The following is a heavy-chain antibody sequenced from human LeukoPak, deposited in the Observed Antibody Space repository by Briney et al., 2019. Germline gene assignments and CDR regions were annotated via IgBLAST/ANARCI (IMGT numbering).Heavy chain of an antibody. CDR1: GFTFNNNY. D-gene: IGHD1-26*01. Sequence: GGSLRLSCAASGFTFNNNYMSWVRQAPGKGLEWVSLIYSGGSTYYSDSVKGRFTISRDNSNNTLYLQINSLRAEDTAVYYCASRELPGLYYGMDVWGQGTTVTVSS. CDR3: ASRELPGLYYGMDV. V-gene: IGHV3-66*01. CDR2: IYSGGST. J-gene: IGHJ6*02.